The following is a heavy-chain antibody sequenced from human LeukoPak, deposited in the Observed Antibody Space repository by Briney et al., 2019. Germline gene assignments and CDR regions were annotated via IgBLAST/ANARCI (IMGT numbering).Heavy chain of an antibody. CDR1: GYTFTSYG. CDR2: INPNSGGT. J-gene: IGHJ6*03. Sequence: ASVKVSCKASGYTFTSYGISWVRQAPGQGLEWMGWINPNSGGTNYAQKFQGRVTMTRDTPISTAYMELSRLTSDDTAVYYCARGCQYQLLIFLYYYMDVWGKGTTVTISS. V-gene: IGHV1-2*02. CDR3: ARGCQYQLLIFLYYYMDV. D-gene: IGHD2-2*01.